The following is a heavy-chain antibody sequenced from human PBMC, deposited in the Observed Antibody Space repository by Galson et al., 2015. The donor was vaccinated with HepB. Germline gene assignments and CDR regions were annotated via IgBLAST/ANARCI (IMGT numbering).Heavy chain of an antibody. Sequence: SLRLSCAASGFTLSDYSMSWIRQAPGKGLEWVSHISTSGTTIDYADSVKGRFAISRDNAKNSLYLQMNSLRVEDTGLYYCARDGSLWSGAYYFDYWGPGTLVTVSS. J-gene: IGHJ4*02. V-gene: IGHV3-11*01. D-gene: IGHD3-3*01. CDR2: ISTSGTTI. CDR3: ARDGSLWSGAYYFDY. CDR1: GFTLSDYS.